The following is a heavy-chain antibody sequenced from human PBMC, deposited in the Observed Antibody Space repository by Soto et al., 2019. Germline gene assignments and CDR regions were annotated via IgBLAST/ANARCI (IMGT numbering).Heavy chain of an antibody. D-gene: IGHD3-3*01. V-gene: IGHV1-3*01. Sequence: ASVKVSCKASGYTFTSYAMHWVRQAPGQRLEWMGWINAGNGNTKYSQKFQGRVTITRDTSASTAYMELSSLRSEDTAVYYCARVVGRGYGPVADYWGQGTLVTVSS. CDR3: ARVVGRGYGPVADY. J-gene: IGHJ4*02. CDR2: INAGNGNT. CDR1: GYTFTSYA.